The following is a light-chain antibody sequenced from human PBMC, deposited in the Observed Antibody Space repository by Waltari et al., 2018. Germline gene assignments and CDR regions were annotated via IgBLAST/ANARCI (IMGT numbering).Light chain of an antibody. CDR2: DAS. Sequence: EIVLTQSPATLSLSPGERATLSCRASQSVSSYLAWYQQKPGKAPRLLIYDASNRATGIPARFSGSVSGTDFTLTISSLEPEDFAVYYCQQRSNWLYTFGQGTKLEIK. CDR1: QSVSSY. V-gene: IGKV3-11*01. CDR3: QQRSNWLYT. J-gene: IGKJ2*01.